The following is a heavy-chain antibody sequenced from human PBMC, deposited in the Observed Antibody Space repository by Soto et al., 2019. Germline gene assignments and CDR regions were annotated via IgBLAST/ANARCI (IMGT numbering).Heavy chain of an antibody. CDR3: TRAPVSGSYCFAF. CDR2: IFHTGTT. V-gene: IGHV4-61*01. Sequence: SETLSLTCTVSGGSVNSGKYYWSWIRQPPGKGLEWIGYIFHTGTTNYNPSLKSRVTISLDTSMNQFSLKLSSVTPADTAVYYCTRAPVSGSYCFAFWGQGTPVTVSS. D-gene: IGHD1-26*01. J-gene: IGHJ4*02. CDR1: GGSVNSGKYY.